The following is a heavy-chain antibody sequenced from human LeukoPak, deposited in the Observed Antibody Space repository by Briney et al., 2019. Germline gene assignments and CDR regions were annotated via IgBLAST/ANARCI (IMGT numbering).Heavy chain of an antibody. CDR1: GGSFTGYY. V-gene: IGHV4-34*01. J-gene: IGHJ4*02. D-gene: IGHD5-18*01. CDR2: INHSGST. CDR3: AKMVDTAMVGGLYFDY. Sequence: PSETLSLTCAVYGGSFTGYYWSGIRQPPGKGLEWIGEINHSGSTNYNPSLKSRVTISVDTSKNQFSLKLSSVTAADTAVYYCAKMVDTAMVGGLYFDYWGQGTLVTVSS.